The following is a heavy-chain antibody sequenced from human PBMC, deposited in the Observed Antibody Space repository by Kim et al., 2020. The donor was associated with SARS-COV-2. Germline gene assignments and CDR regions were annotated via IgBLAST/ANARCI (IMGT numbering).Heavy chain of an antibody. J-gene: IGHJ4*02. CDR1: GYTFTSYG. V-gene: IGHV1-18*01. CDR2: ISAYNGNT. Sequence: ASVKVSCKASGYTFTSYGISWVRQAPGQGLEWMGWISAYNGNTNYAQKLQGRVTMTTDTSTSTAYMELRSLRSDDTAVYYCARSQLGSSWDPPLFDYWGQGTLVTVSS. D-gene: IGHD6-13*01. CDR3: ARSQLGSSWDPPLFDY.